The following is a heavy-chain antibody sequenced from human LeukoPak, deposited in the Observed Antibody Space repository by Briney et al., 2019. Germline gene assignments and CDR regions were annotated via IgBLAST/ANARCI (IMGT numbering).Heavy chain of an antibody. CDR1: GFTFSSYG. D-gene: IGHD3-3*01. J-gene: IGHJ6*02. CDR3: AKDGTWSGMDV. CDR2: ISHDGSNK. V-gene: IGHV3-30*18. Sequence: GGSLRLSCAASGFTFSSYGMHWVRQAPGKGLEWVAVISHDGSNKYYADSVKGRFTISRDNSKNTLYLQMNSLRAEDTAVYYCAKDGTWSGMDVWGQGTTVTVSS.